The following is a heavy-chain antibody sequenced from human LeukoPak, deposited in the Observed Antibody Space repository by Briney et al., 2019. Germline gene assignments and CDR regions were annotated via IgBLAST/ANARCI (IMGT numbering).Heavy chain of an antibody. D-gene: IGHD3-3*01. CDR2: IKQDGSEE. V-gene: IGHV3-7*01. Sequence: GGSLRLSCAASGLSFSNYWMTWVRQAPGKGLEWVATIKQDGSEEYYVDSVKGRFTISRDNAKNSLYLQMNSLRAEDTAVYYCASPEWLPDSIDIWGQGTMVTVSS. CDR1: GLSFSNYW. CDR3: ASPEWLPDSIDI. J-gene: IGHJ3*02.